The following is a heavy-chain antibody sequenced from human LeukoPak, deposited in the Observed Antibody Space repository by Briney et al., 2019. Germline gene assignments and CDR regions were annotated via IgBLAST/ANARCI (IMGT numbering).Heavy chain of an antibody. CDR3: ARDDFWSGYYYYYYGMDV. J-gene: IGHJ6*02. Sequence: PSGTLSLTCAVSGGSISSSNWWSWVRQPPGKGLEWIGEIYHSGSTNYNPSLKSRVTISVDKSKNQFSLKLSSVTAADTAVYYCARDDFWSGYYYYYYGMDVWGQGTTVTVSS. CDR2: IYHSGST. CDR1: GGSISSSNW. V-gene: IGHV4-4*02. D-gene: IGHD3-3*01.